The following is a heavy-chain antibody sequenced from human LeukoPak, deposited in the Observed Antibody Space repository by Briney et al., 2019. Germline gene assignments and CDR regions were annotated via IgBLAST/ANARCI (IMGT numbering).Heavy chain of an antibody. J-gene: IGHJ4*02. CDR3: ARHAQSPYSGSFDY. D-gene: IGHD1-26*01. CDR1: GGSISNSY. V-gene: IGHV4-59*08. Sequence: KPSETLSLTCTVSGGSISNSYWTWIRQPPGKGLEWIGYIYYSGSTNYNPSLKSRVTISVDTSKNQFSLKLSSVTAADTAVYYCARHAQSPYSGSFDYWGQGTLVTVSS. CDR2: IYYSGST.